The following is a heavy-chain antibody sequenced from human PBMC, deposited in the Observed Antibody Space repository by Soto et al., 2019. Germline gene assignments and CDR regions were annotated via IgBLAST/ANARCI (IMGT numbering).Heavy chain of an antibody. Sequence: GGSLRLSCAASGFTFSSYAMSWVRQAPGKGLEWVSAISGSGGSTYYADSVKGRFTISRDNSKNTLYLQMNSLRAEDTAVYYCAKDRWIVLMVYANNWFDPWGQGTLVTVYS. D-gene: IGHD2-8*01. V-gene: IGHV3-23*01. CDR1: GFTFSSYA. CDR3: AKDRWIVLMVYANNWFDP. CDR2: ISGSGGST. J-gene: IGHJ5*02.